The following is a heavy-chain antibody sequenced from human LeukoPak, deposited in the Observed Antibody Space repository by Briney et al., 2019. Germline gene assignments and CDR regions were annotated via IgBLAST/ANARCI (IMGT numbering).Heavy chain of an antibody. CDR3: ARLGNRDGYNYFLDY. D-gene: IGHD5-24*01. CDR2: IYYSGNT. Sequence: SETLSLTCTVSGGSLSSDYWTWIRQPPGKRLRWIGYIYYSGNTNYNPSLKSRVTISVDTSKNQFSLRLSSVTAADTAVYYCARLGNRDGYNYFLDYWGQGILVTVSS. CDR1: GGSLSSDY. J-gene: IGHJ4*02. V-gene: IGHV4-59*08.